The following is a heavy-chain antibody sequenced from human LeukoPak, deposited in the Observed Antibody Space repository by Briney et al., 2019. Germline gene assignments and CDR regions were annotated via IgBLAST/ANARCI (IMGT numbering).Heavy chain of an antibody. V-gene: IGHV4-61*02. CDR3: ARGRVSDFDY. Sequence: SETLSLTCTVSGGSISSGRYYWSWIRQPAGKGLEWLGRFHTSGRTDYNPHLKSRAFNSLDQSKNHFSPELSSVTAADTAVYYCARGRVSDFDYWVQGTLVTVSS. CDR1: GGSISSGRYY. D-gene: IGHD5/OR15-5a*01. CDR2: FHTSGRT. J-gene: IGHJ4*02.